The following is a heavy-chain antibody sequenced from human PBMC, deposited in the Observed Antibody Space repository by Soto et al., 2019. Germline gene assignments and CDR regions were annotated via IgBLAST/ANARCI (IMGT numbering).Heavy chain of an antibody. CDR3: AKERTYSVASGFDY. D-gene: IGHD1-26*01. Sequence: QVQLVDSGGGVVQPGRSLRLSCAASGFTFTTYGMHWVRRAPGKGLEWVAVISYDGSHAYYADSVKGRFTISRDNSKNTPYLQINSRRAEDTDVYYCAKERTYSVASGFDYGGRGTLLTFSS. J-gene: IGHJ4*02. CDR2: ISYDGSHA. CDR1: GFTFTTYG. V-gene: IGHV3-30*18.